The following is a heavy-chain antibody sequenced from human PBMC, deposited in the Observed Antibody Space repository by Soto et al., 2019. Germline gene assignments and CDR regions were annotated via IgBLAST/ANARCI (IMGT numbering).Heavy chain of an antibody. J-gene: IGHJ4*02. Sequence: SETLSLTCNVSGGSMSKYYWSWIRQPAGKGLEWIGRVYTSGSTNYNPSLKSRVTMSIDTSNNHFSLKLNSVAAADTAVYYCARTAGAAYYFDFWGQGTLVTVSS. CDR2: VYTSGST. D-gene: IGHD1-26*01. CDR3: ARTAGAAYYFDF. V-gene: IGHV4-4*07. CDR1: GGSMSKYY.